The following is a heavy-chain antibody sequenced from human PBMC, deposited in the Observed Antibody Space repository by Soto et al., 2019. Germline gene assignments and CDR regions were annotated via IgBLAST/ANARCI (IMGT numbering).Heavy chain of an antibody. Sequence: PGGSMRLSCAASGLPFSSHDMYWVRQATGKGLEWVSTIGTAGNTYYPGSVKGRFTISRENARNSLYLQMTNLRAGDTAVYYCARGKTDSGSGELEYWGQGTQVTVSS. V-gene: IGHV3-13*01. CDR3: ARGKTDSGSGELEY. CDR2: IGTAGNT. D-gene: IGHD4-17*01. CDR1: GLPFSSHD. J-gene: IGHJ4*02.